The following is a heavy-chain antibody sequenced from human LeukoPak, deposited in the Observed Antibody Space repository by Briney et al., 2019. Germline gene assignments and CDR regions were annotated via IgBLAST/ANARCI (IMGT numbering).Heavy chain of an antibody. V-gene: IGHV3-23*01. CDR1: GFTFSSYA. D-gene: IGHD2-8*01. Sequence: GGSLRLSCEASGFTFSSYAMSWVRQAPGKGLEWVSAISGSGGSTYYADSVKGRFTISRDNSKNTLYLQMNSLRAEDTAVYYCAKEEYCTNGVCYTIYYFDYWGQGTLVTVSS. CDR3: AKEEYCTNGVCYTIYYFDY. J-gene: IGHJ4*02. CDR2: ISGSGGST.